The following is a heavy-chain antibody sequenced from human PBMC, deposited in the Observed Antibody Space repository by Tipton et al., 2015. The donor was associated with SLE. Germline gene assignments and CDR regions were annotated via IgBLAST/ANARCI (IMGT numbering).Heavy chain of an antibody. Sequence: SLRLSCAASGFTFSDYYMSWIRQAPGKGLEWVSDVSTSSSYTNYADSVKGRFTISRDNAKNSLYLQINSLRAEDTAVYYCARGIRYGYGAFDIWGQGTVVTVSS. CDR2: VSTSSSYT. V-gene: IGHV3-11*06. J-gene: IGHJ3*02. D-gene: IGHD5-18*01. CDR3: ARGIRYGYGAFDI. CDR1: GFTFSDYY.